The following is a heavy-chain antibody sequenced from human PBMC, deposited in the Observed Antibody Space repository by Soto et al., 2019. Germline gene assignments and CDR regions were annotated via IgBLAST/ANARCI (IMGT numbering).Heavy chain of an antibody. D-gene: IGHD2-15*01. CDR1: EFTFSDYY. CDR2: ISSSGSTI. CDR3: ASSLTIVVVVAALEDDAFDI. V-gene: IGHV3-11*01. Sequence: PGRPLRLPNAASEFTFSDYYMSRIRQAKRKGLEWVSYISSSGSTIYYADSVKGRFTISRDNAKNSLYLQMNSLRAEDTAVYYCASSLTIVVVVAALEDDAFDIWGQGTMVTVSS. J-gene: IGHJ3*02.